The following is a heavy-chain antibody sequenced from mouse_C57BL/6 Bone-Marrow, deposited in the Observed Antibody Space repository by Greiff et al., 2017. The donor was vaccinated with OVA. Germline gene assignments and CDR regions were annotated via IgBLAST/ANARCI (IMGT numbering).Heavy chain of an antibody. CDR1: GYTFTRYW. CDR3: ARSYYYGSSYWYFDD. J-gene: IGHJ1*03. V-gene: IGHV1-53*01. Sequence: QVQLKQSGPELVKPGASVKLSCKASGYTFTRYWMPWVKQRPGQGLEWIGIIYPGTGDTNYNEKFKGKATLTVDKSSSTAYMQLSSLTSEDSAVYFCARSYYYGSSYWYFDDWGKGTTVTVSS. CDR2: IYPGTGDT. D-gene: IGHD1-1*01.